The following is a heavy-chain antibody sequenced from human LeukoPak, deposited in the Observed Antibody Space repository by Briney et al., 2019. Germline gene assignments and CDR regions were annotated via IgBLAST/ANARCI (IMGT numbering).Heavy chain of an antibody. D-gene: IGHD2-2*01. V-gene: IGHV4-61*02. CDR3: ARGAYQRWYFDL. Sequence: SETLSLTCTVSGGSISSGSYYWSWIRQPAGKGLEWIGRIYTSGSTNYNPSLKSRVTISVDTSKNQFSLKLSSVTAADTAVYYCARGAYQRWYFDLWGRGTLVTVSS. CDR1: GGSISSGSYY. CDR2: IYTSGST. J-gene: IGHJ2*01.